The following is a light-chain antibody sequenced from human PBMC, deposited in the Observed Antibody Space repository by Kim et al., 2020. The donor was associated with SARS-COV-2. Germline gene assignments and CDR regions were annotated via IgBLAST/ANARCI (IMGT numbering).Light chain of an antibody. CDR1: QRVYTY. V-gene: IGKV3-11*01. Sequence: PGERATLSCRASQRVYTYLAWYQKKAGQAPRLLIYDASSRATGISARFSGSGSGTDFTLSISTLEPEDSAVYYCQQRSNGGFTFGPGTKVDIK. J-gene: IGKJ3*01. CDR2: DAS. CDR3: QQRSNGGFT.